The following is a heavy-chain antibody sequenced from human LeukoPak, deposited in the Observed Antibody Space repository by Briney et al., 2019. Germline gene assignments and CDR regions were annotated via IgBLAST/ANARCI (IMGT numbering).Heavy chain of an antibody. V-gene: IGHV4-34*01. Sequence: PSETLSLTCAVYGGSFSGYYWSWIRQPPGKGLEWIGEISHSGSTNYNPSLKSRVTISVDTSKNQFSLKLSSVTAADTAVYYCARLYSSSWERWFDPWGQGTLVTVSS. CDR3: ARLYSSSWERWFDP. CDR2: ISHSGST. J-gene: IGHJ5*02. CDR1: GGSFSGYY. D-gene: IGHD6-13*01.